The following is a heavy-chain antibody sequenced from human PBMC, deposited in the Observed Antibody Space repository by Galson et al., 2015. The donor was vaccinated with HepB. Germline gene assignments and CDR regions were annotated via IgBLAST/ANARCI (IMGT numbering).Heavy chain of an antibody. CDR2: IESDGSVA. CDR3: ARGGPRYCSGGTCPGALEI. CDR1: GLTFSNYW. V-gene: IGHV3-74*01. Sequence: SLRLSCAASGLTFSNYWMHWVRQVPGKGLVWVSRIESDGSVADYADSVKGRFTISRDNAKDTVYLQVNSLRVEDTAVYYCARGGPRYCSGGTCPGALEIWGQGTMVTVSS. D-gene: IGHD2-15*01. J-gene: IGHJ3*02.